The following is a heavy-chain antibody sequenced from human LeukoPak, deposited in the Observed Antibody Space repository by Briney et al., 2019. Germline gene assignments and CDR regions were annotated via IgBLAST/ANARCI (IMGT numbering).Heavy chain of an antibody. D-gene: IGHD3-10*01. CDR2: INHSGST. CDR3: ASISLVRGVTRY. V-gene: IGHV4-34*01. Sequence: PSETLSLTCAVYGGSFSGYYWSWIRQPPGKGQEWIGEINHSGSTNYNPSLKSRVTISVDTSKNQFSLKLSSVTAADTAVYYCASISLVRGVTRYWGQGPLVPVSS. CDR1: GGSFSGYY. J-gene: IGHJ4*02.